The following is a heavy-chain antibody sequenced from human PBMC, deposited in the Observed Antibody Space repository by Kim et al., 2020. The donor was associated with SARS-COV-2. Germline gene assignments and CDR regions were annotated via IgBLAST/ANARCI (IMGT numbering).Heavy chain of an antibody. Sequence: SETLSLTCTVSGGSISSYYWSWIRQPPGKGLEWIGYIYYSGSTNYNPSLKSRVTISVDTSKNQFSLKLSSVTAADTAVYYCARGLGRDFYDSRWYDLDY. CDR1: GGSISSYY. CDR3: ARGLGRDFYDSRWYDLDY. D-gene: IGHD3-22*01. CDR2: IYYSGST. J-gene: IGHJ4*01. V-gene: IGHV4-59*01.